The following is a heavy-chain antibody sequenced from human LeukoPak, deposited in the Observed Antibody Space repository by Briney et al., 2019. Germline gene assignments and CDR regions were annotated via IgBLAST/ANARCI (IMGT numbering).Heavy chain of an antibody. CDR3: AHINAWGSYSLFDY. CDR2: IDWNDDK. Sequence: SGPTLVNPTQTLTLTCTFSGFSLSTNGVGVGWIRQPPGKALEWLALIDWNDDKRYSPSLKSRLTITRDTSRNRVGLTMTNMDPVDAGTYYCAHINAWGSYSLFDYWGQGTLVTVSS. J-gene: IGHJ4*02. CDR1: GFSLSTNGVG. V-gene: IGHV2-5*01. D-gene: IGHD3-16*01.